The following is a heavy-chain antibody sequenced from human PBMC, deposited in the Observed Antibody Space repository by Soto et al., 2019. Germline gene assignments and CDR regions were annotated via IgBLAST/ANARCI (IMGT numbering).Heavy chain of an antibody. V-gene: IGHV3-23*01. J-gene: IGHJ6*02. D-gene: IGHD2-21*02. CDR2: ISGSGGST. Sequence: PGGSLRLSCAASGFTFSSYAMSWVRQAPGKGLEWVSAISGSGGSTYYADSVKGRFTISRDNSKNTLYLQMNSLRAEDTAVYYCAKAAIPWEPADYGMDVWGQGTTVTVSS. CDR3: AKAAIPWEPADYGMDV. CDR1: GFTFSSYA.